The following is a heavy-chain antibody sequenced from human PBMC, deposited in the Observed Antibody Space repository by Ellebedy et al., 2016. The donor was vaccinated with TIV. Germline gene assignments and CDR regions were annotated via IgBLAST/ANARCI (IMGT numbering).Heavy chain of an antibody. D-gene: IGHD3-3*01. CDR1: GGSISSYY. CDR2: IYYSGST. V-gene: IGHV4-59*01. CDR3: ARGGDSGFWSGSYYYMDV. Sequence: SETLSLXXTVSGGSISSYYWSWIRQPPGKGLEWIGYIYYSGSTNYNPSLKSRVTISVDTSKNQFSLKLSSVTAADTAVYYCARGGDSGFWSGSYYYMDVWGKGTTVTVSS. J-gene: IGHJ6*03.